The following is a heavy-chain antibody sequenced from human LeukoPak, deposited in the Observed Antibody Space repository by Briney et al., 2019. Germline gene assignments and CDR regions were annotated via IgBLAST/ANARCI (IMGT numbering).Heavy chain of an antibody. V-gene: IGHV4-59*01. D-gene: IGHD6-19*01. CDR3: ARTRSGWRSIRPYYFDY. CDR2: IYYSGST. Sequence: PSETLSLTSTVSGGSISSYYCSWIRQPPGKGLEWIGYIYYSGSTNYNPSLKSRVTISVDTPKNQFSLKLRFVTAADTAVYYCARTRSGWRSIRPYYFDYWGQGTLVTVSS. CDR1: GGSISSYY. J-gene: IGHJ4*02.